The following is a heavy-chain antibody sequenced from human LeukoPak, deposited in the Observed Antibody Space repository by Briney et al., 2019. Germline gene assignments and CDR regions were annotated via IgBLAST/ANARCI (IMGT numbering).Heavy chain of an antibody. CDR1: GYTFTSYG. V-gene: IGHV1-18*01. D-gene: IGHD5-12*01. Sequence: ASVKVSCMASGYTFTSYGISWVRQAPGQGLEWMGWISAYNGNTNYAQKLQGRVTMTTDTSTSTAYMELRSLRSDDTPVYYCARVWAKDSGYDCSHWGQETLVTVST. J-gene: IGHJ4*02. CDR2: ISAYNGNT. CDR3: ARVWAKDSGYDCSH.